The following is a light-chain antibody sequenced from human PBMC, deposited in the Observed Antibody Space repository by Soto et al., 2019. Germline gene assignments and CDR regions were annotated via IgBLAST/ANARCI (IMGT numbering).Light chain of an antibody. Sequence: DIQRTQFPSTLSASVGDTATMIGRASQTISSWLAWYQQKPGKAPQLLLYAASSLQRGVPSRFSGSGSGSDFTLTISSLQPDYSATYYCQHYNSLYTFGQGTKVDIK. V-gene: IGKV1-5*02. CDR1: QTISSW. CDR2: AAS. CDR3: QHYNSLYT. J-gene: IGKJ2*01.